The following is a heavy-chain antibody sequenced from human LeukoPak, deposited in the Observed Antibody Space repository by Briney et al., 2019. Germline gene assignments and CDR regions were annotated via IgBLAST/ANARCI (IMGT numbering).Heavy chain of an antibody. V-gene: IGHV3-48*03. CDR2: ISTTGKTT. CDR1: GFTFSTYE. D-gene: IGHD5-24*01. J-gene: IGHJ4*02. CDR3: AGKSRDGYYDGRFDL. Sequence: PGGSLRLSCAASGFTFSTYEMNWVRQAPGKGLEWVSYISTTGKTTFYADSVQGRFTISRDNAKNSLYLQMNGLRAEDTALYYCAGKSRDGYYDGRFDLWGQGTLVTVSS.